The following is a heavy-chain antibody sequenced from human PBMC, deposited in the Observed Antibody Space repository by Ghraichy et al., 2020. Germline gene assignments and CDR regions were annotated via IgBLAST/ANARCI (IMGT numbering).Heavy chain of an antibody. J-gene: IGHJ4*02. CDR2: ISYDGSNK. D-gene: IGHD2-15*01. Sequence: GGSLRLSCAASGFTFSSYGMHWVRQAPGKGLEWVGVISYDGSNKYYADPVKGRFTISRDNSKNTLYLQMNSLRAEDTAVYYCAKDGPYCSGGSCYFGGTYYFDYWGQGTLVTVSS. CDR1: GFTFSSYG. V-gene: IGHV3-30*18. CDR3: AKDGPYCSGGSCYFGGTYYFDY.